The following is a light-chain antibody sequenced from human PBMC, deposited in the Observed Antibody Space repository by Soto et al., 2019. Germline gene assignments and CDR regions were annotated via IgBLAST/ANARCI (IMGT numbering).Light chain of an antibody. Sequence: DIQMTQSPSTLSASVGDRVTITGRASQSISTWLAWYQQKPGKAPNLLIYKASSLESGVPSRFSGSGSGTEFTLTISSLQPDDFATYYCQQYNSNPWTFGQGTRVEIK. CDR2: KAS. J-gene: IGKJ1*01. V-gene: IGKV1-5*03. CDR3: QQYNSNPWT. CDR1: QSISTW.